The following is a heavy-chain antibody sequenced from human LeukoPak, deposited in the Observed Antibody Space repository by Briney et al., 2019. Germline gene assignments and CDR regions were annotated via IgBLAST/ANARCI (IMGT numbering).Heavy chain of an antibody. D-gene: IGHD6-19*01. CDR1: GYTFTGYY. CDR3: ATFSVAAVRYFDY. J-gene: IGHJ4*02. Sequence: ASVKVSCKATGYTFTGYYMHWVRQAPGQGLEWMGWINPNSGGTNYAQKFQGRVTMTRDTSISTAYMELSRLRSDDTAVYYCATFSVAAVRYFDYWGQGTLVTVSS. V-gene: IGHV1-2*02. CDR2: INPNSGGT.